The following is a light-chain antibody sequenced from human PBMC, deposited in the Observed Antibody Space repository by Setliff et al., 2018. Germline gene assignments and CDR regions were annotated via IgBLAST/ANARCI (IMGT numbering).Light chain of an antibody. CDR1: SSNIGAGYD. J-gene: IGLJ2*01. CDR2: GNS. V-gene: IGLV1-40*01. Sequence: QSALTQPPSVSGAPGQRVTISCTGSSSNIGAGYDVHWYQQLPGTAPKLLIYGNSNRPSGVPDRFSGSKSGTSASLAITGLQAEDEADYYCQSYDSSLSAYVVFGGGTKGTVL. CDR3: QSYDSSLSAYVV.